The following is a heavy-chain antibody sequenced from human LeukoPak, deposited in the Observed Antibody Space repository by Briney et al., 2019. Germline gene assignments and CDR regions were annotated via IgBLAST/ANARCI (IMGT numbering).Heavy chain of an antibody. CDR2: FYYSGT. V-gene: IGHV4-59*11. CDR1: GASISSQY. J-gene: IGHJ4*02. Sequence: PSETLSLTCTVSGASISSQYWGWIRQPPGKGLEWIGNFYYSGTNYNPSLESRVTISVDTSNNQFSLSVSSVTAADTAVYYCTRVSYYGTRPPDWGQGTLVTVSS. CDR3: TRVSYYGTRPPD. D-gene: IGHD3-10*01.